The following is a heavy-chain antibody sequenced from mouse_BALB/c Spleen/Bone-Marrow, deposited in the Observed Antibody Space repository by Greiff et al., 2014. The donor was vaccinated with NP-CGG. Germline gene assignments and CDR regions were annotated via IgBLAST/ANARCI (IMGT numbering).Heavy chain of an antibody. CDR3: AIYYSDYTVMDY. CDR2: FNPNNGVT. D-gene: IGHD1-1*01. J-gene: IGHJ4*01. V-gene: IGHV1-18*01. Sequence: VHVKQSGPELVKPGASVKISCKTSGYTFTEYTMHWVKQSHGKSLEWIGGFNPNNGVTIYNQKFKGKATLTVDKSSSTAYMELRSLTSEDSAFYYCAIYYSDYTVMDYWGQGTSVAVSS. CDR1: GYTFTEYT.